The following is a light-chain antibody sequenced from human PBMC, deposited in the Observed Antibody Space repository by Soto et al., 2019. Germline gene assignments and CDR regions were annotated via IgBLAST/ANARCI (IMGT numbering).Light chain of an antibody. CDR3: QQRDNWPIT. Sequence: ETVLTQSPATLSLSPGKRATLSCRASQSVSNFLAWYQQKPGRAPRLLIYDTSNRATGIPARFSGSGSGTDFTLTINNLEPEDFAVYYCQQRDNWPITFGQGTRLEIK. CDR2: DTS. J-gene: IGKJ5*01. V-gene: IGKV3-11*01. CDR1: QSVSNF.